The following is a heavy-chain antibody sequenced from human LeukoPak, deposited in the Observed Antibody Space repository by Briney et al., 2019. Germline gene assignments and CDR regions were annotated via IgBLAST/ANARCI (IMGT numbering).Heavy chain of an antibody. J-gene: IGHJ4*02. D-gene: IGHD3-10*01. Sequence: SETLSLTCTVSGGSISISNYYWGWIRQPPGEGLEWIGSIFYSGSADYTPSLRSRATISVDTSENQFSLRLSSVTAADTAVYYCARLREFIFDYWGQGTLVTVSS. CDR2: IFYSGSA. V-gene: IGHV4-39*01. CDR3: ARLREFIFDY. CDR1: GGSISISNYY.